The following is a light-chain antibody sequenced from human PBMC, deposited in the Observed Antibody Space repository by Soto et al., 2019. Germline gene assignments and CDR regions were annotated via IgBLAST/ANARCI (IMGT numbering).Light chain of an antibody. CDR3: QQYNSYPVA. CDR2: DAS. CDR1: QSISSW. Sequence: DIQMTQSPSTLSASVGDRVTITCRASQSISSWLAWYQQKPGKAPKLLIHDASSLESGVPSRFSGSGSGTEFTLTISSLQPDDFATYYCQQYNSYPVAFGQGTKVEIK. J-gene: IGKJ1*01. V-gene: IGKV1-5*01.